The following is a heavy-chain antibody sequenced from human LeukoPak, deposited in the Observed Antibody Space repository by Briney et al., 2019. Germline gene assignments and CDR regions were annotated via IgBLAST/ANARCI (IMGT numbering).Heavy chain of an antibody. Sequence: ASVKVSCKASGYTFTGYYMHWVRQAPGQGLEWXXXXXXXSGGTNYAQKFQGWVTMTRDTSISTAYMELSRLRSDDTAVYYCARGGSITMVRGVIKYFQHWGQGTLVTVSS. CDR1: GYTFTGYY. CDR3: ARGGSITMVRGVIKYFQH. D-gene: IGHD3-10*01. CDR2: XXXXSGGT. V-gene: IGHV1-2*04. J-gene: IGHJ1*01.